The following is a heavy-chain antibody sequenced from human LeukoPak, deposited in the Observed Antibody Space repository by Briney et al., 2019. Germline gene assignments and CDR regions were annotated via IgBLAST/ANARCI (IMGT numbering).Heavy chain of an antibody. CDR2: IYYSGST. V-gene: IGHV4-39*07. J-gene: IGHJ6*03. CDR3: ARDGCGGSCSHYYYYYMDV. D-gene: IGHD2-15*01. CDR1: GGSIRSSSYY. Sequence: PSETLSLTCTVSGGSIRSSSYYWGWIRQPPGKGLEWIGSIYYSGSTYYNPSLKSRVTISVDTSKNQFSLKLSSVTAADTAVYYCARDGCGGSCSHYYYYYMDVWGKGTTVTISS.